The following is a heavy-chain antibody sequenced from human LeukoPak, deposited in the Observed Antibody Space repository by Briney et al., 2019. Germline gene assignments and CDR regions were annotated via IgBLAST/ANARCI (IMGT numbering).Heavy chain of an antibody. CDR1: GGSISSSSYY. CDR3: ARDGTSFGVASLDY. CDR2: IYYSGST. J-gene: IGHJ4*02. V-gene: IGHV4-39*02. D-gene: IGHD3-3*01. Sequence: PSETLSLTCTVSGGSISSSSYYWGWIRQPPGKGLEWIGSIYYSGSTYYNPSLKSRVTISVDTSKNQFSLKLSSVTAADTAVYYCARDGTSFGVASLDYWGQGTLVTVSS.